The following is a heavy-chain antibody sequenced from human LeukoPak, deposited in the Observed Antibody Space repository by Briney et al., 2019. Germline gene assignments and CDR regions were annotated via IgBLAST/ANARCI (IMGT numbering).Heavy chain of an antibody. V-gene: IGHV3-30-3*01. J-gene: IGHJ4*02. D-gene: IGHD6-19*01. CDR2: ISYDGSNK. CDR1: GFSFSSYA. CDR3: AREPYSSGWYFSYYFDY. Sequence: GRSLRLSCAASGFSFSSYAIHWVRQAPGKGLEWVAVISYDGSNKYYADSVKGRFTISRDNSKNTLYLQMNSLRAEDTAVYYCAREPYSSGWYFSYYFDYWGQGTLVTVSS.